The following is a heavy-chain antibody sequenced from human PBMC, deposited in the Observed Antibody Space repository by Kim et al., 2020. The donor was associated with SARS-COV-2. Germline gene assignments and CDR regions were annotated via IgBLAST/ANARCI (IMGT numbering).Heavy chain of an antibody. CDR3: AKVGDGKWQATS. V-gene: IGHV3-33*06. Sequence: YYADSVKGRFTISRDNSKNTLYLQMDSLRAEDTAVYYCAKVGDGKWQATSWGQGTLVTVSS. J-gene: IGHJ4*02. D-gene: IGHD3-10*01.